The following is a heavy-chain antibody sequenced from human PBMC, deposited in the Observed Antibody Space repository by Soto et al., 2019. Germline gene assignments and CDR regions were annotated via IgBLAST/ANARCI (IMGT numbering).Heavy chain of an antibody. Sequence: VAVISHDGSYKDYADSVKGRFTISRDISKNALYMQMDSLRAEDTAVYYCARDRDFVLDYWGQGTLVTVSS. CDR2: ISHDGSYK. CDR3: ARDRDFVLDY. V-gene: IGHV3-33*01. D-gene: IGHD2-15*01. J-gene: IGHJ4*02.